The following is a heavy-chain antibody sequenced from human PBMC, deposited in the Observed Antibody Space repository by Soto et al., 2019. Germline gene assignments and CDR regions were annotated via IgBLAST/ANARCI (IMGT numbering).Heavy chain of an antibody. V-gene: IGHV3-7*03. Sequence: GGSLRLSCAASGFTSRSFWMNWVRQAPGKGPEWVANLNEDGTETDYVDSVKGRFTISRDNAKNSLYLQMNNLKADDTAMYYCTRGSGHWGQGTLVTVSS. J-gene: IGHJ4*02. CDR2: LNEDGTET. CDR1: GFTSRSFW. D-gene: IGHD3-10*01. CDR3: TRGSGH.